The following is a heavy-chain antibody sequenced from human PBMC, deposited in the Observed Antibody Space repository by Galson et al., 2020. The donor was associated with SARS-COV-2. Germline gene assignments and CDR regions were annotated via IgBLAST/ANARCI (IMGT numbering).Heavy chain of an antibody. Sequence: ALRLSCAASGFTFSSYAMHWVRQAPGKGLEWVAVISYDGSNKYYADSVKGRFTISRDNSKNTLYLQMNSLRAEDTAVYYCARARGGNYYDAFDIWGQGTMVTVSS. J-gene: IGHJ3*02. CDR1: GFTFSSYA. CDR2: ISYDGSNK. V-gene: IGHV3-30-3*01. D-gene: IGHD1-26*01. CDR3: ARARGGNYYDAFDI.